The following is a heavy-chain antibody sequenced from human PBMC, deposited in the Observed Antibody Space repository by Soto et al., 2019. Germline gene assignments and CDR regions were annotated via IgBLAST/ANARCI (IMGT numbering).Heavy chain of an antibody. J-gene: IGHJ4*02. CDR2: IYYSGST. CDR3: ARRYGASFDC. V-gene: IGHV4-59*01. CDR1: GGSISSYY. D-gene: IGHD4-17*01. Sequence: QVQLQESGPGLVKPSETLSLTCTVSGGSISSYYWSWIRQPPGKGLEWIGYIYYSGSTNYNPSLKSRVTISVDTSKNQFSLKLSSVTAADTAVYYCARRYGASFDCWGQGTLVTVSS.